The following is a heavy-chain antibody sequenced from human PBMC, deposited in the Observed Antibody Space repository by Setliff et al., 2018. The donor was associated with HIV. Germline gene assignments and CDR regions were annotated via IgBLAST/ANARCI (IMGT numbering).Heavy chain of an antibody. CDR1: GYVFTDYD. CDR2: LIPALGEP. J-gene: IGHJ4*02. D-gene: IGHD3-3*01. V-gene: IGHV1-69*11. Sequence: SVKVSCKASGYVFTDYDIFWVRQAPGQGLEWVGSLIPALGEPHYAQSVQGRAAITADDSTHTAYLELVNLRSDDTATFYCGRGTLYGVSDYWGPGTLVTVSS. CDR3: GRGTLYGVSDY.